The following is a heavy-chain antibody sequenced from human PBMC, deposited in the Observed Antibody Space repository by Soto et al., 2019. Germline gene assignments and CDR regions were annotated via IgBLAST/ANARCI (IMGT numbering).Heavy chain of an antibody. J-gene: IGHJ5*02. CDR3: ARQPAGYCSGGSCYYLNWFDP. V-gene: IGHV4-39*01. D-gene: IGHD2-15*01. CDR1: GGSISSSSYY. CDR2: IYYSGST. Sequence: SETLSLTCTVSGGSISSSSYYWGWIRQPPGKGLEWIGSIYYSGSTYYNPSLKSRVTISVDTSKNQFSLKLSSVTAADTAVYYCARQPAGYCSGGSCYYLNWFDPWGQGTLVTVSS.